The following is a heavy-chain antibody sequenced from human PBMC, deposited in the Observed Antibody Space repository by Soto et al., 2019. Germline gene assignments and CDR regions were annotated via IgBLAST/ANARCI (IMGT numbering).Heavy chain of an antibody. D-gene: IGHD3-22*01. CDR3: ATQPRYDSSGYFYY. V-gene: IGHV4-31*03. CDR1: GVSIKSGGYY. J-gene: IGHJ4*02. CDR2: IYYTGST. Sequence: SETLSLTCTVSGVSIKSGGYYWTWIRQLPGKGLEWIGDIYYTGSTYYHPSLKTRVTLSMDTSKNQSSLNLGSVTAADTAVYYCATQPRYDSSGYFYYWGQGTQVTVSS.